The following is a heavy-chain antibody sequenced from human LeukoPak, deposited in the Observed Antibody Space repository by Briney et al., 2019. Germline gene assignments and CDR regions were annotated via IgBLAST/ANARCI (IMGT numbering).Heavy chain of an antibody. D-gene: IGHD3-22*01. CDR1: GDSISSYY. CDR3: ARGDSSGYLDY. V-gene: IGHV4-4*07. J-gene: IGHJ4*02. CDR2: IYTSGST. Sequence: SETLSLTCTVSGDSISSYYWSWIRQPAGKGLEWIGRIYTSGSTNYNPSLKSRVTISVDKSKNQFSLKLSSVTAADTAVYYCARGDSSGYLDYWGQGTLVTVSS.